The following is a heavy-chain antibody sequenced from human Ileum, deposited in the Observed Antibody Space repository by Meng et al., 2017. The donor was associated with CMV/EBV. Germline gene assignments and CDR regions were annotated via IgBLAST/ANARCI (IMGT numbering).Heavy chain of an antibody. CDR3: AKDRRGTIAAAGHVDC. CDR2: ISWDGGRT. Sequence: GFAFDDDGMHWVRQDPGKGLEWVSLISWDGGRTYYADSVKGRFTISRDNSKNSLYLQMNSLRGEDTALYYCAKDRRGTIAAAGHVDCWGQGTLVTVSS. D-gene: IGHD6-13*01. V-gene: IGHV3-43D*03. J-gene: IGHJ4*02. CDR1: GFAFDDDG.